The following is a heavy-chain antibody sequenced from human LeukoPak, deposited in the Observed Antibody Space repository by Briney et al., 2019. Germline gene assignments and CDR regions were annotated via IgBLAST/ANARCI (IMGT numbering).Heavy chain of an antibody. CDR1: GYIFTSYW. CDR2: IYPGDSEI. J-gene: IGHJ6*03. CDR3: ARVMIYYYYMDA. V-gene: IGHV5-51*01. Sequence: GESLKITCKGSGYIFTSYWIGWVRQMPGKGLEWMGIIYPGDSEIRYSPSFQGQVTISADKSISTAYLQWSSLRASDTAMYYCARVMIYYYYMDAWGKGTTVTVSS. D-gene: IGHD2-21*01.